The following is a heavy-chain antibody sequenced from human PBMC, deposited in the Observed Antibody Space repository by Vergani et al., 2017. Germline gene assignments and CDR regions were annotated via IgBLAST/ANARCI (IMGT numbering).Heavy chain of an antibody. V-gene: IGHV3-33*01. Sequence: QVQLVESGGGVVQPGRSLILSCAASGFTFHQYVMHWVRQAPGKGLEWVAVTWYDGNNKQYADSVKGRLTISRDNSKSTMYLQMNSLRDEDTGVYYCARNLRLLYGRFVPWGEGTLVTDCS. CDR1: GFTFHQYV. CDR2: TWYDGNNK. J-gene: IGHJ5*02. D-gene: IGHD5-12*01. CDR3: ARNLRLLYGRFVP.